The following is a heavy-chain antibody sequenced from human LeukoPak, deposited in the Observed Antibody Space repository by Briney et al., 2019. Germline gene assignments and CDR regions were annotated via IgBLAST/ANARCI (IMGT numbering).Heavy chain of an antibody. CDR3: ARERGWFDP. D-gene: IGHD3-16*01. V-gene: IGHV1-8*01. J-gene: IGHJ5*02. Sequence: ASVKVSCKASGYTFTSYDINWVRQATGQGLEWMGWMNPNSGNTGYAQKFQGRVTMTTDTSTSTAYMELRSLRSDDTAVYYCARERGWFDPWGQGTLVTVSS. CDR2: MNPNSGNT. CDR1: GYTFTSYD.